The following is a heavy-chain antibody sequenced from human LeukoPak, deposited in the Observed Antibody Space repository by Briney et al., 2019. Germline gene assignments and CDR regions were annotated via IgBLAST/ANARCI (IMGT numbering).Heavy chain of an antibody. CDR1: GFTFSSYW. D-gene: IGHD2-2*01. CDR2: IKQDGSEK. Sequence: GGSLRLSCAASGFTFSSYWMSWVRQAPGKGLEWVANIKQDGSEKYYVDSVEGRFTISRDNAKNSLYLQMNSLRAEDTAVYYCARGAQVVPAAMRVIYGMDVWGKGTTVTVSS. V-gene: IGHV3-7*03. CDR3: ARGAQVVPAAMRVIYGMDV. J-gene: IGHJ6*04.